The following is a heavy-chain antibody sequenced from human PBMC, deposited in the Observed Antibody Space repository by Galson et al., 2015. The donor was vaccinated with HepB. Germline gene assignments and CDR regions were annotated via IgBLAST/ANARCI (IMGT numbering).Heavy chain of an antibody. J-gene: IGHJ4*02. CDR2: ISYDGSNK. CDR3: AREEKWELQFSY. CDR1: GFTFSSYA. V-gene: IGHV3-30-3*01. Sequence: SLRLSCAASGFTFSSYAMHWVRQAPGKGLEWVAVISYDGSNKYYADSMKGRFTISRDNSKNTLYLQMNSLRAEDTAVYYCAREEKWELQFSYWGQGTLVTVSS. D-gene: IGHD1-26*01.